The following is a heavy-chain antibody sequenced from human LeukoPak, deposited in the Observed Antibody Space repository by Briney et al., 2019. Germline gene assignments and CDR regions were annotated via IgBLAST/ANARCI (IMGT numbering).Heavy chain of an antibody. CDR2: IRYDGSNK. J-gene: IGHJ4*02. CDR3: ARGSGYYYFDLDY. D-gene: IGHD3-22*01. CDR1: GFTFSSYG. V-gene: IGHV3-30*02. Sequence: GGSLRLSCAASGFTFSSYGMHWVRQAPGKGLEWVAFIRYDGSNKYYADSVKGRFTISRDNAKNSLYLQMNSLRAEDTAVYYCARGSGYYYFDLDYWGQGTLVTVSS.